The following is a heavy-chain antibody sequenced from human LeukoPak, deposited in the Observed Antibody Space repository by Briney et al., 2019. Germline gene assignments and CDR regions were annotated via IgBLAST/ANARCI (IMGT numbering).Heavy chain of an antibody. CDR3: ARASAPYGDYFSPSSY. CDR1: GFTFSSYA. Sequence: GGSLRLSCAASGFTFSSYAMSWVRQAPGKGLEWVSAITASVPNTYYADSMKGRFTISRDNSKNTLYLQMNSLRAEDTAVYYCARASAPYGDYFSPSSYWGQGTLVTVSS. J-gene: IGHJ4*02. D-gene: IGHD4-17*01. CDR2: ITASVPNT. V-gene: IGHV3-23*01.